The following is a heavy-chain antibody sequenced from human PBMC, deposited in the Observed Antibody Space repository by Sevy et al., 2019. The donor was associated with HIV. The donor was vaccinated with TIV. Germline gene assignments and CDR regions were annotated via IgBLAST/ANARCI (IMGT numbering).Heavy chain of an antibody. CDR2: IYSGGST. D-gene: IGHD6-6*01. CDR3: ARKDSSSWGYFDY. J-gene: IGHJ4*02. V-gene: IGHV3-53*01. CDR1: GFTVSSNY. Sequence: GGSLRLSCAASGFTVSSNYMSWVRQAPGKGLEWVSVIYSGGSTYYADSVKGRFTISRDNSKNTLYLQMNSLRAEDTAVYYCARKDSSSWGYFDYWGQRTLVTVSS.